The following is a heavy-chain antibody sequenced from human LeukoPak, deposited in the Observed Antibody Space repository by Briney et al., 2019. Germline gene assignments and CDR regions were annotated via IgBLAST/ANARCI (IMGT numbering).Heavy chain of an antibody. CDR2: ISSSSSYI. Sequence: NAGGSLRLSCAASGFTFSSYSMDWVRQAPGKGLEWVSSISSSSSYIYYADSVKGRFTISRDNAKNSLYLQMNSLRAEDTAVYYCARDLRVYQLLHPYYFDYWGQGTLVTVSS. CDR1: GFTFSSYS. CDR3: ARDLRVYQLLHPYYFDY. V-gene: IGHV3-21*01. J-gene: IGHJ4*02. D-gene: IGHD2-2*01.